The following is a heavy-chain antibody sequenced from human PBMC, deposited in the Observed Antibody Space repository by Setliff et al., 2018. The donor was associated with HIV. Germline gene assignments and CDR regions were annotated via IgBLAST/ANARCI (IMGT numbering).Heavy chain of an antibody. CDR1: GGSISSNSYY. D-gene: IGHD6-13*01. V-gene: IGHV4-39*01. Sequence: SETLSLTCTVSGGSISSNSYYWGWFRQPPGKGLEWIGSIYYSGSTYYTPSLKSRVTISVDTSQNQFSLKLNSVTAADTAVYYCARRGIVAAGSDSWGQGTLVTVSS. J-gene: IGHJ4*02. CDR3: ARRGIVAAGSDS. CDR2: IYYSGST.